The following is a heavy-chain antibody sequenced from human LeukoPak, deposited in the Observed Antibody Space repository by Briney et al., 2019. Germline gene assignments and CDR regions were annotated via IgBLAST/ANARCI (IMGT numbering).Heavy chain of an antibody. CDR2: IYYSGST. CDR3: ARGTMVRGIIDAFDI. CDR1: GGSISSSSYY. Sequence: SETLSLTCTVSGGSISSSSYYWGWIRQPPGKGLEWIGSIYYSGSTYYNPSLKSRVTISVETSKNQFSLKLSSVTAADTAVYYCARGTMVRGIIDAFDIWGQGTMVTVSS. D-gene: IGHD3-10*01. J-gene: IGHJ3*02. V-gene: IGHV4-39*07.